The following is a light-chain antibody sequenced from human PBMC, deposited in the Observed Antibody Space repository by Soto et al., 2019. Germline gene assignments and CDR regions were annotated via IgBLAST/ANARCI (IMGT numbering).Light chain of an antibody. CDR2: WAS. CDR1: QSVLYNSDNKNY. CDR3: QQYYTTLT. Sequence: DIVMTQSPDSLAVSLGERATINCKYSQSVLYNSDNKNYLAWYQQKPGQPPKLLIYWASTRDSGVPDRFSGSGSGADFTLTISSLQAEDVAVYYCQQYYTTLTFGGGTKVESK. V-gene: IGKV4-1*01. J-gene: IGKJ4*01.